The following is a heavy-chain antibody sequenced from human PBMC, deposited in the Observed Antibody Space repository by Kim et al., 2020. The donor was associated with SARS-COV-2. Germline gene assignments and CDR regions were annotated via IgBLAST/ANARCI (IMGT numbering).Heavy chain of an antibody. J-gene: IGHJ6*02. CDR3: ARVVTHPNYYYYGMDV. D-gene: IGHD5-18*01. V-gene: IGHV4-4*07. Sequence: SETLSLTCTVSGGSISSYYWSWIRQPAGKGLEWIGRIYTSGSTNYNPSLKSRVTMSVDTSKNQFSLKLSSVTAADTAVYYCARVVTHPNYYYYGMDVWGQGTTVTVSS. CDR2: IYTSGST. CDR1: GGSISSYY.